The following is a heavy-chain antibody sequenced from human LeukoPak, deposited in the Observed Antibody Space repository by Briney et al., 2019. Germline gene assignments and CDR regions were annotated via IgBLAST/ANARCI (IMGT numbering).Heavy chain of an antibody. D-gene: IGHD6-13*01. Sequence: GGSLRLSCEASGFTFNNFGMHWVRQAPGMGLEWVAFIGYDESKKYYAESVKGRFTISRDNSKNTLYLQMNSLRAEDTAVYYCATHSLSGAFDIWGQGTMVTASS. CDR2: IGYDESKK. J-gene: IGHJ3*02. V-gene: IGHV3-30*02. CDR1: GFTFNNFG. CDR3: ATHSLSGAFDI.